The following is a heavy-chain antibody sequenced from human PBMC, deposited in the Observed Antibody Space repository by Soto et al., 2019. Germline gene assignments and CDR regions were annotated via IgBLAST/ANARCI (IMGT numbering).Heavy chain of an antibody. Sequence: SETLSLTCVVYGGSFSGYYWSWIRQPPGKGLEWIGEINHSGSTNYNPSLKSRVTISVDTSKNQFSLKLSSVTAADTAVYYCAIPAGSTVTTVHYYYGMDVWGQGTTVTVSS. D-gene: IGHD4-17*01. CDR2: INHSGST. V-gene: IGHV4-34*01. CDR3: AIPAGSTVTTVHYYYGMDV. CDR1: GGSFSGYY. J-gene: IGHJ6*02.